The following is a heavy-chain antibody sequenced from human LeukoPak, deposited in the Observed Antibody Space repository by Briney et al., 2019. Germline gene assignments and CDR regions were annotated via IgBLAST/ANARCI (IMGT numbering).Heavy chain of an antibody. J-gene: IGHJ3*02. CDR3: ARGDYYDSGYAFDI. CDR1: GFTVSSNY. Sequence: GGSLRLSCAASGFTVSSNYMSWVRQAPGKGLEWVSYISSSGSTIYYADSVKGRFTISRDNAKNSLYLQMNSLRAEDTAVYYCARGDYYDSGYAFDIWGQGTMVTVSS. V-gene: IGHV3-11*04. D-gene: IGHD3-22*01. CDR2: ISSSGSTI.